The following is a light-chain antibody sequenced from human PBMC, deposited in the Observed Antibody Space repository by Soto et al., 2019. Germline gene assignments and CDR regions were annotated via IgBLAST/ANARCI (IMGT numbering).Light chain of an antibody. CDR1: QSISRW. J-gene: IGKJ1*01. Sequence: DIQMTQSPSTLSASVGDRVNITCRASQSISRWLAWHQQKPGKAPKVLIYKASTLESGVPSRISGSGSGTEFTLTISSLQPDDFATYYCQQYNSFAWTFGQGTKVEIK. CDR2: KAS. V-gene: IGKV1-5*03. CDR3: QQYNSFAWT.